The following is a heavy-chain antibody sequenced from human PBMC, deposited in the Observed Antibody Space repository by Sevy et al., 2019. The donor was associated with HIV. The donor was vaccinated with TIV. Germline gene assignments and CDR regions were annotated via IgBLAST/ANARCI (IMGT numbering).Heavy chain of an antibody. CDR1: GGSFSGYY. V-gene: IGHV4-34*01. Sequence: SETLSLTCAVYGGSFSGYYWSWIRQPPGKGLEWIGEINHSGSTNYNPSLKSRVTISVDTSKNQFSLKLSSVTAADTAMYYCARGNRRNAVIANNWFDPWGQGTLVTVSS. D-gene: IGHD2-21*01. J-gene: IGHJ5*02. CDR3: ARGNRRNAVIANNWFDP. CDR2: INHSGST.